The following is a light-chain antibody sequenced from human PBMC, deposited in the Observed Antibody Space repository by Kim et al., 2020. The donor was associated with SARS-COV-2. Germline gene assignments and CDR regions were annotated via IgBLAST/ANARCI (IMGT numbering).Light chain of an antibody. J-gene: IGKJ5*01. CDR2: DAS. CDR3: QQRSNWPT. CDR1: QSVSSY. Sequence: SLTPGERATLSCRASQSVSSYLAWYQPKPGQAPRLLIYDASNRATGIPARFSGSGSGTDFTLTISSLEPEDFAVYYCQQRSNWPTFGQGTRLEIK. V-gene: IGKV3-11*01.